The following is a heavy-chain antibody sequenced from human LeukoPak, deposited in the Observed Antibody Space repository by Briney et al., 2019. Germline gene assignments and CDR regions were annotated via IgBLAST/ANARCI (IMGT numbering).Heavy chain of an antibody. CDR1: GFTFSSYG. J-gene: IGHJ3*02. V-gene: IGHV3-30*02. Sequence: GGSLRLSCAASGFTFSSYGMHWVRQAPGKGLEWVAFIRYDGSNKYYADSVKGRFNISRDNSKNTLYLQMNSLRAEDTAVYYCAKDAPYYYDSSGYHPHDAFDIWGQGTMVTVSS. CDR2: IRYDGSNK. CDR3: AKDAPYYYDSSGYHPHDAFDI. D-gene: IGHD3-22*01.